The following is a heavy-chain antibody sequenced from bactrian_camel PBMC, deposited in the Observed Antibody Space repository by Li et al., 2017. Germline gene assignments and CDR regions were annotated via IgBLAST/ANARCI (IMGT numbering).Heavy chain of an antibody. V-gene: IGHV3S1*01. CDR1: GFPFTNNW. CDR2: IDTKDHTT. CDR3: AGGFGY. Sequence: HVQLVESGGGLVQPGGSLTLSCAASGFPFTNNWMHWVRQAPGKGLEWVSTIDTKDHTTRSADSVKGRFTISRDNYQNMLYLQMNSLKSEDTALYYCAGGFGYWGQGTQVTVS. J-gene: IGHJ6*01.